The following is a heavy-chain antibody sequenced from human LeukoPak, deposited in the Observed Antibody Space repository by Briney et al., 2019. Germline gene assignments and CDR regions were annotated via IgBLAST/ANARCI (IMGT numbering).Heavy chain of an antibody. Sequence: GGSLRLSCAASGFIFNNYGLIWVRQAPGKGLEWVSAISNDGGGTNCADSVKGRFTISRDNSENTVYLQMNSLRADDTAVYYCAKTTAGYSSGRYPGWPVDYWGQGTLVTVSS. CDR1: GFIFNNYG. CDR2: ISNDGGGT. J-gene: IGHJ4*02. V-gene: IGHV3-23*01. D-gene: IGHD6-19*01. CDR3: AKTTAGYSSGRYPGWPVDY.